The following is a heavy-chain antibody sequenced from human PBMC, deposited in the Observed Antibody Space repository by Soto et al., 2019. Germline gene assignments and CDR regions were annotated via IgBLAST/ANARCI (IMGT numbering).Heavy chain of an antibody. D-gene: IGHD6-19*01. CDR3: ARGGDSSGWFNYYYGMDV. CDR1: GFTFSSNA. Sequence: PGGSLRLSCAATGFTFSSNAMSWVRQAPGKGLEWASGISASGASTYYADSVKGRFTISRDNSMNTLYLQMNSLRAEDTAVYYCARGGDSSGWFNYYYGMDVWGQGTTVTVSS. V-gene: IGHV3-23*01. CDR2: ISASGAST. J-gene: IGHJ6*02.